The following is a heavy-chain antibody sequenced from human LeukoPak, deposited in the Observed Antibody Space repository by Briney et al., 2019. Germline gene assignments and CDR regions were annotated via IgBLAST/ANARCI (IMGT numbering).Heavy chain of an antibody. V-gene: IGHV3-48*03. J-gene: IGHJ4*02. CDR2: ISSSGSTI. CDR3: AAYSSGWYPIDY. D-gene: IGHD6-19*01. Sequence: GGSLRLSCAASGFTFSSYEMNWVRQTPGKGLEWVSYISSSGSTIYYADSVKGRFTISRDNAKNSLYLQMNSLRAEDTAVYYCAAYSSGWYPIDYWGQGTLVTVSS. CDR1: GFTFSSYE.